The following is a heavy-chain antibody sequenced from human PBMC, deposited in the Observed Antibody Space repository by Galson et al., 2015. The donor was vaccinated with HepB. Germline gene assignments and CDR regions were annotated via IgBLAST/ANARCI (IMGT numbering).Heavy chain of an antibody. D-gene: IGHD6-19*01. CDR1: GYTLTELP. CDR2: FDPEDGET. CDR3: ATATPFSIAVAGMGFDY. Sequence: SVKVSCKVSGYTLTELPMHWVRQAPGKGLEWMGGFDPEDGETIYAQKFQGRVTMTEDTSTDTAYMELSSLRSEDTAVYYCATATPFSIAVAGMGFDYWGQGTLVTVSS. J-gene: IGHJ4*02. V-gene: IGHV1-24*01.